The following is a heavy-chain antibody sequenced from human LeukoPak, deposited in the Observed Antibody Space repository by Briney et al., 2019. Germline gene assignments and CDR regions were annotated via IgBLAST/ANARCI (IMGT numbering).Heavy chain of an antibody. CDR3: ARGSSGSYWALDY. J-gene: IGHJ4*02. V-gene: IGHV3-23*01. Sequence: GGSLRLSCAASGFTFSSYAMSWVRQAPGKGLEWVSGISGSGGSTYYAGSLKGRFIISRDNAKNSLYLQMNSLRAEDTAVYYCARGSSGSYWALDYWGQGTLVTVSS. D-gene: IGHD1-26*01. CDR2: ISGSGGST. CDR1: GFTFSSYA.